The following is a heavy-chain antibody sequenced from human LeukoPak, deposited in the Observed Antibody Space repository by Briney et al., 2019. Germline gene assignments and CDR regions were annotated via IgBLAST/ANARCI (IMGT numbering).Heavy chain of an antibody. D-gene: IGHD3-10*01. CDR2: ISWNSGSI. J-gene: IGHJ4*02. Sequence: PGGSLRLSCAASGFTFSNAWMSWVRQAPGKGLEWVSGISWNSGSIGYADSVKGRFTISRDNAKNSLYLQMSSLRAEDTALYYCAKEWIGLFDYWGQGTLVTVSS. CDR3: AKEWIGLFDY. CDR1: GFTFSNAW. V-gene: IGHV3-9*01.